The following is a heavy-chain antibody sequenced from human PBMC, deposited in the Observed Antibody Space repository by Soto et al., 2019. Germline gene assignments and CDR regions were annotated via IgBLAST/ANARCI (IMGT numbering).Heavy chain of an antibody. V-gene: IGHV3-53*01. CDR1: GFTVSSNY. D-gene: IGHD6-6*01. CDR3: ARDRLEGRMDV. J-gene: IGHJ6*02. CDR2: IYSGGST. Sequence: GGSLRLSCAASGFTVSSNYMSWVRLAPGKGLEWVSVIYSGGSTYYADSVKGRFTISRDNSKNTLYLQMNSLRAEDTAVYYCARDRLEGRMDVWGQGTTVTVSS.